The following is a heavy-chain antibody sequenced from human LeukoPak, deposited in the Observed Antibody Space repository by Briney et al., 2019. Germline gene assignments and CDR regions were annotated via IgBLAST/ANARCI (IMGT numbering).Heavy chain of an antibody. D-gene: IGHD5-18*01. CDR2: IYYSGST. Sequence: PSETLSLTCTVSGGSIRSYYWSWIRQPPGKGLEWIGCIYYSGSTKYNPSLKSRATISVDTPKNQFSLKLSSVTAADTAMYYCARAGSYNYAMGFWGQGTLVTVSS. J-gene: IGHJ4*02. CDR1: GGSIRSYY. V-gene: IGHV4-59*01. CDR3: ARAGSYNYAMGF.